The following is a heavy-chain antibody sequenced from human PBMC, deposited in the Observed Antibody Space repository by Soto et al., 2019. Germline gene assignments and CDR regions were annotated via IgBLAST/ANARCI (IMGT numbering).Heavy chain of an antibody. CDR1: RFTVNSNY. Sequence: GGSLRLSCAASRFTVNSNYMSWFRRAPGKGLECVSVVHPGGTTSYADSVKGRFTVSRDNSKNILYLQMSTLRAEDTAVYYCARDPPGLGSSSFDFWGQGTLVTVSS. D-gene: IGHD6-6*01. J-gene: IGHJ4*02. CDR2: VHPGGTT. V-gene: IGHV3-66*01. CDR3: ARDPPGLGSSSFDF.